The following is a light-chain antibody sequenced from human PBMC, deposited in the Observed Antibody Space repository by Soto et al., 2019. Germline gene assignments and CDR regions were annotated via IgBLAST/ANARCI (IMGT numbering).Light chain of an antibody. CDR2: DAS. CDR3: HQYNNWPRR. CDR1: QSVCSN. J-gene: IGKJ1*01. V-gene: IGKV3-15*01. Sequence: MVMTQSSGPLSVSPGESATLSCRGSQSVCSNVAWYQQMPGQAPRPLIYDASIRATGIPARFSGSGSGTEFTLTISSLQSEDFAVYYCHQYNNWPRRFGQGTKVDIK.